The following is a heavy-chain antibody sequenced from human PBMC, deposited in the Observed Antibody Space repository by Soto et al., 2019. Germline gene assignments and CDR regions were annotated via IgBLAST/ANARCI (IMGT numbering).Heavy chain of an antibody. D-gene: IGHD1-7*01. J-gene: IGHJ4*02. CDR1: GFTFSRYA. V-gene: IGHV3-23*01. Sequence: EGQLLESGGGLVQPGGSLRLSCTASGFTFSRYAMSWVRQAPGKGLQWVSTITGSGDTTYYGDSVKGRFTISRDSAKNSVFLQMNSLRDEDTAVYYCARSNYAYDYWGQGTLVSVSS. CDR3: ARSNYAYDY. CDR2: ITGSGDTT.